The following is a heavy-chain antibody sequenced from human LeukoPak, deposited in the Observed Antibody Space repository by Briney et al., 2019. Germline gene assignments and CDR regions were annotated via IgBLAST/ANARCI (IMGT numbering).Heavy chain of an antibody. D-gene: IGHD6-19*01. CDR3: GRGLGFCGYSSGRPFDY. CDR1: GGSFSGYY. Sequence: SETLSLTCAVYGGSFSGYYWSWNRQPPGKGLEWIGEINHSGSTNYNPSLKSRVTISVDTSKNQFSLKLSSVTAADTAVYYCGRGLGFCGYSSGRPFDYWGQGTLVTVSS. J-gene: IGHJ4*02. CDR2: INHSGST. V-gene: IGHV4-34*01.